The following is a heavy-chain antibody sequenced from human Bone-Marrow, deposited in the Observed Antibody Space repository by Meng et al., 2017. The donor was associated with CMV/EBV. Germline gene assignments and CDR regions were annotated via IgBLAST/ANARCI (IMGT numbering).Heavy chain of an antibody. V-gene: IGHV4-61*01. CDR1: GGSVSTGSYY. Sequence: SETLSLTCSVSGGSVSTGSYYWNWIRQPPGQGLEWIGYIYYNGNTNYNPSLKSRVTISVDTSKNQFSLKLNSVTPEDTAVYYCARDGGAITIFGVVIFYFDYWGQGTLVTVSS. J-gene: IGHJ4*02. CDR2: IYYNGNT. CDR3: ARDGGAITIFGVVIFYFDY. D-gene: IGHD3-3*01.